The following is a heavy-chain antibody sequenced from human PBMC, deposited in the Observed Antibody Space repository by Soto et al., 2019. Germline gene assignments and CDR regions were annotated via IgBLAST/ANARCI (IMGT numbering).Heavy chain of an antibody. Sequence: PXETLSLTCSVAGGSLSSSDYSWSWIRQPRGKGLEWIGFIYQSGSTYYNPSLKSRVTMSLDRPKNQFSLKLSSVTAADTAVYYCARELLFYDSDGFSWDDAFDIWGQGPMVTVSS. CDR2: IYQSGST. V-gene: IGHV4-30-2*01. CDR3: ARELLFYDSDGFSWDDAFDI. J-gene: IGHJ3*02. D-gene: IGHD3-22*01. CDR1: GGSLSSSDYS.